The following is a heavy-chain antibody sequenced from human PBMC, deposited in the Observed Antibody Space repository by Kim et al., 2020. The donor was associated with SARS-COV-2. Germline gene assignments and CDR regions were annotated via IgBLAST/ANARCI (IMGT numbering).Heavy chain of an antibody. CDR2: IWYDGSNK. CDR3: AREVLNNFDWFHYGMDV. CDR1: GFTFSSYG. D-gene: IGHD3-9*01. Sequence: GGSLRLSCAASGFTFSSYGMHWVRQAPGKGLEWVAVIWYDGSNKYYADSVKGRFTISRDNSKNTLYLQMNILRAEDTAVYYCAREVLNNFDWFHYGMDVWGQGTTVTVSS. J-gene: IGHJ6*02. V-gene: IGHV3-33*01.